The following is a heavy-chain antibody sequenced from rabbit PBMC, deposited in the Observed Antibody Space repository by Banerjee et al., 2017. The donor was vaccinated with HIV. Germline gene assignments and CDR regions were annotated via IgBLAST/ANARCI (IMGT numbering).Heavy chain of an antibody. CDR3: ARRGSSSGWAMGS. Sequence: QEQLVESGGGLVQPEGSLTLTCTASGIDFSSYYYMCWVRQAPGKGLEWIGCIYTGSGSTYYASWAKGRFTISKTSSTTVTLQMTSLTAADTATYFCARRGSSSGWAMGSWGPGTLVTVS. V-gene: IGHV1S45*01. D-gene: IGHD4-1*01. CDR2: IYTGSGST. CDR1: GIDFSSYYY. J-gene: IGHJ2*01.